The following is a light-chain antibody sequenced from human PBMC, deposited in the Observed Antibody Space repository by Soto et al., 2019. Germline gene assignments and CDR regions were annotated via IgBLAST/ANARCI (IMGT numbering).Light chain of an antibody. V-gene: IGKV1-39*01. J-gene: IGKJ1*01. CDR1: QSISSY. CDR3: QQSYSTVWT. Sequence: DIPMTQSPSSLSASVGDRVTITCRASQSISSYLNWYQQKPGKAPKLLIYAASSLQSGVPSRFSGSGSGTDFTLTISSLQPEDFATHYCQQSYSTVWTFGQGTKVEIK. CDR2: AAS.